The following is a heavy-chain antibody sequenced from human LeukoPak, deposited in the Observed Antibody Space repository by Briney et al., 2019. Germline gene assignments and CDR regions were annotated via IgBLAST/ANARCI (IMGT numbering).Heavy chain of an antibody. CDR2: IYHFGGT. Sequence: SETLSLTCGVSGGSISSGAYSWSWIRQPPGKGLEWIGYIYHFGGTYYNPSLKSRVTISLDGSKNQFSLRLTSVTAADAAVYYCAGSPHVGVNWNYLDYWGQGTLVTVSS. D-gene: IGHD1-1*01. J-gene: IGHJ4*02. CDR1: GGSISSGAYS. CDR3: AGSPHVGVNWNYLDY. V-gene: IGHV4-30-2*01.